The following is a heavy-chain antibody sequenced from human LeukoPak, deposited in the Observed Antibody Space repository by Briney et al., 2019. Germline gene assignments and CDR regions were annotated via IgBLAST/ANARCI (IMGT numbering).Heavy chain of an antibody. CDR1: GYTFTNFD. D-gene: IGHD5-18*01. V-gene: IGHV1-8*03. CDR2: MNPNNGNT. J-gene: IGHJ4*02. CDR3: ARVGYSNSYDF. Sequence: ASVRVSCRASGYTFTNFDINWVRQSTGQGLEWMAWMNPNNGNTGNAQKFQGRVTITWDSSISTAYMELSSLRSEDTAVYYCARVGYSNSYDFWGQGTLVTVSS.